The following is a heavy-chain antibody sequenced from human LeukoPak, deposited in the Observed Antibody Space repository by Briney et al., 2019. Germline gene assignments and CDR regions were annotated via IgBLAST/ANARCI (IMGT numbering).Heavy chain of an antibody. CDR3: AKEGYCSGGDCYTYFDY. Sequence: GGSLRLSCAASGFTFSSYAMSWVRRAPGKGLEWVSGISGSGGSTYYADSVKGRFTISRDNSKNMLYLQMNSLRAEDTAVYYCAKEGYCSGGDCYTYFDYWGQGSLVTVFS. D-gene: IGHD2-15*01. V-gene: IGHV3-23*01. CDR1: GFTFSSYA. CDR2: ISGSGGST. J-gene: IGHJ4*02.